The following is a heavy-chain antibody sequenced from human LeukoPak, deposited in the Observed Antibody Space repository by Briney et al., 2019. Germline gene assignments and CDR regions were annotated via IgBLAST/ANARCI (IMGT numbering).Heavy chain of an antibody. J-gene: IGHJ5*02. CDR3: ARAQQVTTNWFDP. CDR1: GGTFNRYA. Sequence: ASVKVSCKASGGTFNRYAISWVRQAPGQGLEWMGGIIPIFGTVNYAQKFQGRVTITADKSTSTAYMDLSSLRSEDTAVYYCARAQQVTTNWFDPWGQGTLVTVSS. D-gene: IGHD6-13*01. CDR2: IIPIFGTV. V-gene: IGHV1-69*06.